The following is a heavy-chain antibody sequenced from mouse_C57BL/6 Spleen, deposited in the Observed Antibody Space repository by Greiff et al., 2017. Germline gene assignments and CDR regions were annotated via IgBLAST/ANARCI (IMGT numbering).Heavy chain of an antibody. Sequence: QVQLQQPGAELVKPGASVKMSCKASGYTFTSYWITWVKQRPGQGLEWIGDIYPGSGSTNYNEKFKSKATLTVDTSSSTAYMQLSSLTSEDSAVXYCASYCSSLGYFDYWGQGTTLTVSS. J-gene: IGHJ2*01. V-gene: IGHV1-55*01. CDR3: ASYCSSLGYFDY. CDR1: GYTFTSYW. CDR2: IYPGSGST. D-gene: IGHD1-1*01.